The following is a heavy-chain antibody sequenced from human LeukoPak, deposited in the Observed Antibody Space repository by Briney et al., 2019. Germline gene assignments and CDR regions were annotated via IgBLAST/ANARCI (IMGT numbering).Heavy chain of an antibody. Sequence: GSSVKVSCKASGGTFSSYAIRWVRRATGQGIEWMGRIIPIFCTANYAQKFQGRVTITTDESTSTAYMELSSLRSEDTAVYYCARDRGEIMGYGDPFDYWGQGTLVTVSS. V-gene: IGHV1-69*05. J-gene: IGHJ4*02. CDR1: GGTFSSYA. CDR3: ARDRGEIMGYGDPFDY. CDR2: IIPIFCTA. D-gene: IGHD4/OR15-4a*01.